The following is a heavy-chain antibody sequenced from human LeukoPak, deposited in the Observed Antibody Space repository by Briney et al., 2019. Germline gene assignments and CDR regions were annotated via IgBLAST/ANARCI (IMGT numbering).Heavy chain of an antibody. CDR3: ARGTTLGAY. J-gene: IGHJ4*02. CDR2: LSGSGLST. CDR1: GFTFSSYA. D-gene: IGHD2-2*01. V-gene: IGHV3-23*01. Sequence: SGGSLRLSCAASGFTFSSYAMSWVRQAPGKGLQWVSALSGSGLSTYYADSLKGRFTISRDNAKNSLYLQMNSLRAEDTAVYYCARGTTLGAYWGQGALVTVSS.